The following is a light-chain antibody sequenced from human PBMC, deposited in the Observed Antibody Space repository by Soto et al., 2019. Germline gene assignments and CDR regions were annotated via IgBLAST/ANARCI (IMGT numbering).Light chain of an antibody. CDR2: EVS. Sequence: QSALAQPASVCWSPGEVITISCSGTSSDIGAYDYVSWYQQHPGRAPKLIIYEVSHRFSGLSYRFSGSKSGNTASLTISGIQAEDEGDYYCTSFAPGRIYLFGSGTQVT. J-gene: IGLJ1*01. CDR3: TSFAPGRIYL. V-gene: IGLV2-14*03. CDR1: SSDIGAYDY.